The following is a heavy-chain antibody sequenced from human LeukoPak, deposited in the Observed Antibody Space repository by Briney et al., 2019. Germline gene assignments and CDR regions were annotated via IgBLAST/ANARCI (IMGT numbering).Heavy chain of an antibody. CDR2: IYYSGST. CDR1: GGFISSYY. J-gene: IGHJ4*02. V-gene: IGHV4-59*08. D-gene: IGHD6-13*01. CDR3: ARLPYPRAGSWFPSA. Sequence: KPSETLSLTCTVSGGFISSYYWSWIRQPPGKGLEWIGYIYYSGSTNYNPSLKSRVTISVDTSKNQFSLKLSSVTAADTAVYYCARLPYPRAGSWFPSAWGQGTLVTVSS.